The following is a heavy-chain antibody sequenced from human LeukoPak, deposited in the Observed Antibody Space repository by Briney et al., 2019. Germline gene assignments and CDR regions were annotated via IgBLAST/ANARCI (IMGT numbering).Heavy chain of an antibody. J-gene: IGHJ4*02. V-gene: IGHV4-34*01. CDR1: GGSFSGDY. Sequence: PSETLSLTCAVYGGSFSGDYWSWIRQSPGKGLEWIGEINRSGSTNYNPSLKSRVTISADTSKNQFSLNLSSVTAADTAIYYCARPSKGSGRYHPGLDCWGQGTLVTVSS. CDR3: ARPSKGSGRYHPGLDC. D-gene: IGHD6-25*01. CDR2: INRSGST.